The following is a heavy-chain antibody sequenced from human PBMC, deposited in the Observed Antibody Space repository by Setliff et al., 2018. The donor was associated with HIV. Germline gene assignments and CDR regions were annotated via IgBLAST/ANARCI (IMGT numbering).Heavy chain of an antibody. CDR1: GGTFSSYA. CDR3: ATSPRGTYYDILSGRPRGWFDP. D-gene: IGHD3-9*01. Sequence: SVKVSCKASGGTFSSYAITWVRQAPGQGPEWMGGIIPIYGTPNYAQRFQGRVTITADESTSTAYMDLSSLTSDEPAVYYCATSPRGTYYDILSGRPRGWFDPWGQGTRVTVSS. J-gene: IGHJ5*02. V-gene: IGHV1-69*13. CDR2: IIPIYGTP.